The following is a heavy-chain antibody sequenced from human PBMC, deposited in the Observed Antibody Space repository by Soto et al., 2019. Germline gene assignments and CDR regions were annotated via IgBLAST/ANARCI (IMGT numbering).Heavy chain of an antibody. D-gene: IGHD3-22*01. J-gene: IGHJ4*02. V-gene: IGHV3-30*18. CDR3: AKDAPYYYDSSGYSAPD. Sequence: PGGSLRLSCAASGFTFSSYGMHWVRQAPGKGLEWVAVISYDGSNKYYADSVKGRFTISRDNSKNTLYLQMNSLRAEDTAVYYCAKDAPYYYDSSGYSAPDWGQGTLVTVSS. CDR2: ISYDGSNK. CDR1: GFTFSSYG.